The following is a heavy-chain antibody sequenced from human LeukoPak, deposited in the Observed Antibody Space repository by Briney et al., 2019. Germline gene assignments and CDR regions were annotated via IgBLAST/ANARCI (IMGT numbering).Heavy chain of an antibody. CDR2: IYYSGST. CDR3: ARSRDGYLVGFDY. D-gene: IGHD5-24*01. CDR1: GGSLSGYY. Sequence: PSETLSLTCTVSGGSLSGYYWSWIRPPPGKGLEWIGCIYYSGSTDYNPPLKSRVTISLDSSKNQFSLKLSSVTAADAAAYYCARSRDGYLVGFDYWGQGTLVTVSS. J-gene: IGHJ4*02. V-gene: IGHV4-59*01.